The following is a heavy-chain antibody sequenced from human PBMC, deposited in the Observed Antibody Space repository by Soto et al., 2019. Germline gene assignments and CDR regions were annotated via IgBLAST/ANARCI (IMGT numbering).Heavy chain of an antibody. CDR3: AKDRLRPGNLEWLFNLYYYGMDV. CDR2: ISYDRSNK. Sequence: GGSLTLSCAASVFTFSSYGMGCVSPAPGKGREWEAGISYDRSNKYYAATEKGRFPITRNKSKNTLYLQMNSQRGKVTAVYSCAKDRLRPGNLEWLFNLYYYGMDVGVQGTTATVS. V-gene: IGHV3-30*18. D-gene: IGHD3-3*01. J-gene: IGHJ6*02. CDR1: VFTFSSYG.